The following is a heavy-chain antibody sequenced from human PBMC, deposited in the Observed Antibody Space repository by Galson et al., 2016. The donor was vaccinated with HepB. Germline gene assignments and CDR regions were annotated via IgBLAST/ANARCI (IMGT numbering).Heavy chain of an antibody. J-gene: IGHJ3*01. D-gene: IGHD4-23*01. V-gene: IGHV5-51*01. CDR2: IYPADSDT. Sequence: QSGAEVKKPGESLKISCKGSKYSFTNYWIGWVRQIPGKGLEWMGIIYPADSDTRYSPSFKGQVTISADKCISTAYLPWSSLKASDTAMYYCARQKVVNSETLDACDVWGQGTMVTVTS. CDR1: KYSFTNYW. CDR3: ARQKVVNSETLDACDV.